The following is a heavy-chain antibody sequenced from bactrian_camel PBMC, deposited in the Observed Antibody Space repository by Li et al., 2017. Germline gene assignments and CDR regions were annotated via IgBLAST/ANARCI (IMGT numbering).Heavy chain of an antibody. Sequence: DVQLVESGGGLVQPGESLRLSCAASGFIFRDHYMNWVRQAPGKGLEWVSTIDNTGGRTHYADSVKGRFTISRDNDKNTVYLQMNNLKPEDTAMYYCAAAAEGSWWTSVGYWARGPRSPSP. J-gene: IGHJ4*01. CDR2: IDNTGGRT. D-gene: IGHD6*01. CDR1: GFIFRDHY. V-gene: IGHV3S40*01.